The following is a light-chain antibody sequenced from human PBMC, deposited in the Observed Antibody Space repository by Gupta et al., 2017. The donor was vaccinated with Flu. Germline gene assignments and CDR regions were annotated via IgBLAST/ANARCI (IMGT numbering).Light chain of an antibody. CDR1: QSINNW. CDR2: QAS. V-gene: IGKV1-5*03. J-gene: IGKJ3*01. CDR3: QQYNSYSIFT. Sequence: STLSASVGGRVTITCRASQSINNWLAWYKQKPGKAPKLLIYQASSLQSGVPSRFSGSGSGTEFTLTISSRQPDDFASYSCQQYNSYSIFTFGPGTKVDIK.